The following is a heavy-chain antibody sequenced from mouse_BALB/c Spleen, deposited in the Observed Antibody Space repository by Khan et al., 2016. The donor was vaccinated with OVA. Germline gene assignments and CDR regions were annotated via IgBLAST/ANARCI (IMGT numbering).Heavy chain of an antibody. Sequence: QVQLKQSGPGLVAPSQSLSITCTVSGFSLTGYGVNWVRQPPGKGLEWLGMIWGDGSTDYNSVLKSRLGISKDNSKSQVFLKMNSLQTDDTARYYCARAYYGNYREAMDYWGQGTSVTVSS. J-gene: IGHJ4*01. CDR2: IWGDGST. CDR3: ARAYYGNYREAMDY. V-gene: IGHV2-6-7*01. D-gene: IGHD2-10*01. CDR1: GFSLTGYG.